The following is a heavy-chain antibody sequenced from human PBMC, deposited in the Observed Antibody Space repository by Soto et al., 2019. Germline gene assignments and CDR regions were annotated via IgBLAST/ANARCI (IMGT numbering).Heavy chain of an antibody. CDR3: ASDPLSSGSGLDPFDY. CDR2: IIPIFGTA. CDR1: GGTFSSYA. V-gene: IGHV1-69*01. D-gene: IGHD6-19*01. Sequence: QVQLVQSGAEVKKPGSSVKVSCKASGGTFSSYAISWVRQAPGQGLEWIGGIIPIFGTANYAQKFQGRGTITPDDSTSKAYMELSRLRPEDKAVYYCASDPLSSGSGLDPFDYWGQGTLVTVSS. J-gene: IGHJ4*02.